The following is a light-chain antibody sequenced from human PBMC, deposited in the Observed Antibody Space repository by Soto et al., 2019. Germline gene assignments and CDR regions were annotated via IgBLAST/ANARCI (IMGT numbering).Light chain of an antibody. CDR2: GVT. J-gene: IGLJ2*01. V-gene: IGLV2-14*01. Sequence: QSALTQPASVSGSPGQSITISCTGTSSDVGGYNYVSWYQQHPGKAPKLMIYGVTNRPSGVSNRFSGSKSGNTASLTISGHQADDEADYYCSSYTSSTTLSVIFSEGTKMTVL. CDR3: SSYTSSTTLSVI. CDR1: SSDVGGYNY.